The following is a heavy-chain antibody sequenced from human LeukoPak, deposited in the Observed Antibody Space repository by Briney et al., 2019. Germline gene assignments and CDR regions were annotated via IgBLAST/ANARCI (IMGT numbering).Heavy chain of an antibody. D-gene: IGHD3-9*01. CDR1: GGSFSGYY. Sequence: PSETLSLTCAVYGGSFSGYYWSWIRQPPGKGLEWIGEINHSGSTNYNPSLKSRVTISVDTSKNHFSLKLSSVTAADTAVYYCARRNILTGYYPSYRLRYWFDPWGQGTLVTVSS. CDR3: ARRNILTGYYPSYRLRYWFDP. V-gene: IGHV4-34*01. J-gene: IGHJ5*02. CDR2: INHSGST.